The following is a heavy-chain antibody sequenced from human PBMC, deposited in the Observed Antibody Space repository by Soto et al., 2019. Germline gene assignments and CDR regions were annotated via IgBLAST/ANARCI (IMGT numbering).Heavy chain of an antibody. V-gene: IGHV1-69*13. CDR3: ARGDAAYDSSGYYYY. CDR1: GGTFSSYA. D-gene: IGHD3-22*01. Sequence: SVKVSCKAFGGTFSSYAISWVRQAPGQGLEWMGGIIPIFGTANYAQKFQGRVTITADESTSTAYMELSSLRSEDTAVYYCARGDAAYDSSGYYYYWGQGTLVTVSS. CDR2: IIPIFGTA. J-gene: IGHJ4*02.